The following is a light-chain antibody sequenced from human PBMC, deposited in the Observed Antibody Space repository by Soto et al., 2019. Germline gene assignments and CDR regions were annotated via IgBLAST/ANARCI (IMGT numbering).Light chain of an antibody. CDR1: QGISSY. J-gene: IGKJ1*01. Sequence: DIQLTQSPSFLSASVGDRVTITCRASQGISSYLAWYQQEPGKAPKLLIHKASSLQSGVPSRFSGSGSGTDFTLTISSLHPDDFATYYCQQYNSYSPTFGQGTRAEIQ. V-gene: IGKV1-5*03. CDR2: KAS. CDR3: QQYNSYSPT.